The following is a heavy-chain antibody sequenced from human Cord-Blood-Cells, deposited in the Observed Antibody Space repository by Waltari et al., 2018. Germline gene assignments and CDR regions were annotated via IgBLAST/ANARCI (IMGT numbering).Heavy chain of an antibody. J-gene: IGHJ4*02. CDR3: AHFAPSYCSSTSCYYFDY. V-gene: IGHV2-5*01. Sequence: QITLKESGPTLVKPTQTLTLTCTFSGFSLSTSGVGVGWIRQPPGKALEWLALIYWNDDKRYNPSLKSRLTITKDTSKNQVFLTMTNMDPVDTATDYCAHFAPSYCSSTSCYYFDYWGQGTLVTVSS. CDR2: IYWNDDK. D-gene: IGHD2-2*01. CDR1: GFSLSTSGVG.